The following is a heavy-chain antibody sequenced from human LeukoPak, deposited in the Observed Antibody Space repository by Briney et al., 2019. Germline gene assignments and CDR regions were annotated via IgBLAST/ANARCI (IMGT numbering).Heavy chain of an antibody. V-gene: IGHV3-48*03. Sequence: PGGSLRLSCAASGFTFSSYEMNWVRQAPGKGLEWVSYISSSGSTIYYADSVKGRFTISRDNAKNSLYLQMNSLRAEDTAVYYCARVEVEDDWFDYWGQGTLVTVSS. D-gene: IGHD3-9*01. CDR3: ARVEVEDDWFDY. CDR1: GFTFSSYE. J-gene: IGHJ4*02. CDR2: ISSSGSTI.